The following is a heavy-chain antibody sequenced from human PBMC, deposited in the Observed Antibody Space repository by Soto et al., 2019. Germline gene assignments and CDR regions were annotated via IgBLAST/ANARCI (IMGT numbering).Heavy chain of an antibody. D-gene: IGHD5-12*01. CDR2: IVVGSGNT. CDR1: GFTFTSSA. Sequence: QMQLVQSGPEVKKPGPSVKVSCKASGFTFTSSAVQWVRQARGPRLEWIGWIVVGSGNTNYAQKFQERVTITRDMSTSTAYMELSSLRSEDTAVYYCAAPRRGYSGYDSLFDYWGQGTLVTVSS. J-gene: IGHJ4*02. CDR3: AAPRRGYSGYDSLFDY. V-gene: IGHV1-58*01.